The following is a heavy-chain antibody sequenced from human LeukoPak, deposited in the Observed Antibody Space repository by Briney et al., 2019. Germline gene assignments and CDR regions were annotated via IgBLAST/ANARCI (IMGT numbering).Heavy chain of an antibody. Sequence: GGSLRLSCAASGFTFSSYWMSWVRQAPGKGLEWVSVIYSGGSTYYADSVKGRFTISRDNSKNTLYLQMNSLRAEDTAVYYCASLRYFDWLVDYWGQGTLVTVSS. V-gene: IGHV3-53*01. D-gene: IGHD3-9*01. J-gene: IGHJ4*02. CDR3: ASLRYFDWLVDY. CDR2: IYSGGST. CDR1: GFTFSSYW.